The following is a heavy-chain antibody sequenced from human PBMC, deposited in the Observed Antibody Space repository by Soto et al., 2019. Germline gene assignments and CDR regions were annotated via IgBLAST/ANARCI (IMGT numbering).Heavy chain of an antibody. D-gene: IGHD6-13*01. Sequence: GGSLRLSCAASGFTFSSYAMSWVRQAPGKGLEWVSAISGSGGSTYYADSVKGRFTISRDNSKNTLYLQMNSLRAEDTAVYYCAKSEVWQSLQLVPGGFDYWGQGTLVTVSS. CDR1: GFTFSSYA. J-gene: IGHJ4*02. CDR2: ISGSGGST. V-gene: IGHV3-23*01. CDR3: AKSEVWQSLQLVPGGFDY.